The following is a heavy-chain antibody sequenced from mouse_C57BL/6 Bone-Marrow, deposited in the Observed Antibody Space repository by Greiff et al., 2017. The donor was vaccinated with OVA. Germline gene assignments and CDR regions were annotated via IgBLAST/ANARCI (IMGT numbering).Heavy chain of an antibody. J-gene: IGHJ1*03. CDR1: GFTFSNYW. Sequence: EVQLVESGGGLVQPGGSMKLSCVASGFTFSNYWMNWVRQSPEKGLEWVAQIRLKSDNYATHYAESVKGRFTISRDDSKSSVYLQMNNLRAEDTGIYYCTGPLYYGSRGWYFDVWGTGTTVTVSS. CDR2: IRLKSDNYAT. D-gene: IGHD1-1*01. V-gene: IGHV6-3*01. CDR3: TGPLYYGSRGWYFDV.